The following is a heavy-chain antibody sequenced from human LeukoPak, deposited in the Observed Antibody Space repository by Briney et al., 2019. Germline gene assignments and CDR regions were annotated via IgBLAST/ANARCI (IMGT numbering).Heavy chain of an antibody. J-gene: IGHJ5*02. CDR1: GGSVSSSGYY. Sequence: PETLSLTCSVSGGSVSSSGYYWGWIRQPPGKGLEWIGSIYYSGSTYHYPSLKSRVTLSVHTHKTHFYLKLSSVTGGDTGVYYCARVVPATVVTPYNWFDPWGRGTLVTVSS. D-gene: IGHD4-23*01. CDR3: ARVVPATVVTPYNWFDP. CDR2: IYYSGST. V-gene: IGHV4-39*07.